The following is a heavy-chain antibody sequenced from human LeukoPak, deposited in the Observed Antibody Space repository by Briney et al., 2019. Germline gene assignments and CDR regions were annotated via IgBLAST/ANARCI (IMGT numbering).Heavy chain of an antibody. J-gene: IGHJ3*02. CDR3: ASPIVDTAMVDAFDI. CDR2: IYYSGST. D-gene: IGHD5-18*01. V-gene: IGHV4-39*07. CDR1: GGSISSSSYY. Sequence: PSETLSLTCNVSGGSISSSSYYWGWIRQPPGKGLEWIGSIYYSGSTYYNPSLKSRVTISVDTSKNQFSLKLSSVTAADTAVYYCASPIVDTAMVDAFDIWGQGTMVTVSS.